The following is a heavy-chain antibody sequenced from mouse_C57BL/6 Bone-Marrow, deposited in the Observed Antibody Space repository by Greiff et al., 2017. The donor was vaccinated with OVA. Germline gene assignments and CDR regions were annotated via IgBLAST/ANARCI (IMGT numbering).Heavy chain of an antibody. Sequence: EVQLQQSGAELVRPGASVKLSCTASGFNIKDDYMHWVKQRPEQGLEWIGWIDPENGDTEYASKFQGKATITADTSSNTAYLQLSSLTSEDTAVYYCTISYGSSYWGQGTTLTVSS. CDR3: TISYGSSY. J-gene: IGHJ2*01. D-gene: IGHD1-1*01. V-gene: IGHV14-4*01. CDR1: GFNIKDDY. CDR2: IDPENGDT.